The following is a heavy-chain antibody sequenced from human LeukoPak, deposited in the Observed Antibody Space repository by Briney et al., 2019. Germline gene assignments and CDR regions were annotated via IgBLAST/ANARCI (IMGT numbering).Heavy chain of an antibody. D-gene: IGHD1-1*01. CDR2: ISPNSGGT. V-gene: IGHV1-2*02. Sequence: ASVKVSCKASGYTFTGYYMHWVRQAPGQGREWRGWISPNSGGTKYAQKFQGRDTMTRDTSISTAYMELSRLRSDDTAMYYCARDRRSNDLDPWGQGTLVTVSS. CDR1: GYTFTGYY. CDR3: ARDRRSNDLDP. J-gene: IGHJ5*02.